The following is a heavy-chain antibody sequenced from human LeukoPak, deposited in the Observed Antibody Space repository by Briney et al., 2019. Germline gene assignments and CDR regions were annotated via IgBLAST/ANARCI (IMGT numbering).Heavy chain of an antibody. CDR1: GGSFSGYY. CDR3: ARGRDYDIFTGYYNRPSPYYYYGMDV. Sequence: SETLSLTCAVYGGSFSGYYWSWIRQPPGKGLEWIGEINHSGSTNYNPSLKSRVTISVDTSKNQFSLKLSSVTAADTAVYYCARGRDYDIFTGYYNRPSPYYYYGMDVWGQGTTVTVSS. CDR2: INHSGST. D-gene: IGHD3-9*01. V-gene: IGHV4-34*01. J-gene: IGHJ6*02.